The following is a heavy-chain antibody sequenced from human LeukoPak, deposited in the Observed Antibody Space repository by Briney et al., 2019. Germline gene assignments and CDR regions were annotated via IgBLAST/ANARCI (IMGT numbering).Heavy chain of an antibody. V-gene: IGHV1-2*02. J-gene: IGHJ4*02. Sequence: ASVKVSCKASGYTFTDYYIHWVRQAPGQGLEWMGWINPNSGDTNYVQKFQGRVTMARDTSISTAYMELSRLRSDDTAVYYCARVTPNDYYYPSFFHYWGQGTLVTVSS. CDR2: INPNSGDT. D-gene: IGHD3-10*01. CDR3: ARVTPNDYYYPSFFHY. CDR1: GYTFTDYY.